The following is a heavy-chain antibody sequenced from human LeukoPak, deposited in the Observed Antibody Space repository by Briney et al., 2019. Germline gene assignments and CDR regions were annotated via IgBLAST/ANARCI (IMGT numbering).Heavy chain of an antibody. CDR1: GGSISSYY. J-gene: IGHJ2*01. CDR2: IYYSGST. CDR3: ARDKGLAAAGHWYFDL. V-gene: IGHV4-59*01. Sequence: SETLSLTCTVSGGSISSYYWSWIRQPPGKGLEWIGYIYYSGSTNYNPSLKSRVTISGGTSKNQFSLKLSSVTAADTAVYYCARDKGLAAAGHWYFDLWGRGTLVTVSS. D-gene: IGHD6-13*01.